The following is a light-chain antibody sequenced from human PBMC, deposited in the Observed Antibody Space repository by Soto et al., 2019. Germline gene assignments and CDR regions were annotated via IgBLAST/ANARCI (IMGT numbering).Light chain of an antibody. CDR1: QSVSNN. V-gene: IGKV3-15*01. J-gene: IGKJ4*01. CDR2: GAS. CDR3: QQYNNWPLT. Sequence: EIEMTQSPVTLSVSPGERATLSCRASQSVSNNLAWYQQKPGQAPRLLIYGASTRATGIPARFSGSESGTEFTLTISSLQSEDFAVYYCQQYNNWPLTFGGGTKVEIK.